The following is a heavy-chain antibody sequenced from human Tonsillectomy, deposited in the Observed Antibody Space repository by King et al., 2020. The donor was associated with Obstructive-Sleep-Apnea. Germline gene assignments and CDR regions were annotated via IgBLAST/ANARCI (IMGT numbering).Heavy chain of an antibody. V-gene: IGHV1-18*04. D-gene: IGHD6-25*01. CDR3: AIFSSAWYFDY. J-gene: IGHJ4*02. CDR2: INAYNGNT. Sequence: QLVQSGAEVKKPGASVKVSCKASGYTFTSYGITWVRQAPGQGLEWMGWINAYNGNTDYAQKVQGRVTMTTDTSTSTAYIELRSLRSDDTAMYFCAIFSSAWYFDYWGQGPLVTVSS. CDR1: GYTFTSYG.